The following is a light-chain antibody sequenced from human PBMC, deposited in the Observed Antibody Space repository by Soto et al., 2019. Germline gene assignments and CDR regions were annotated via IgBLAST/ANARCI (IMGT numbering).Light chain of an antibody. CDR2: AAS. CDR1: QSISSY. Sequence: DIQMTQSPSSLSASVGDRVTITCRASQSISSYLNWYQQKPGKAPKLLIYAASSLQSGVPSRFSGSGSGTDFTLTISSLQPEDFATYYCQQSYSTMYTFGQXT. CDR3: QQSYSTMYT. J-gene: IGKJ2*01. V-gene: IGKV1-39*01.